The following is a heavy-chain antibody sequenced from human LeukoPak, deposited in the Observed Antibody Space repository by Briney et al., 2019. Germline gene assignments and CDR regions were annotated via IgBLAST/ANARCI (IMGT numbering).Heavy chain of an antibody. CDR3: AKHPAGYYGSGSYSIYYFDY. CDR1: AFTFSTYG. D-gene: IGHD3-10*01. CDR2: IRYNGVSK. J-gene: IGHJ4*02. Sequence: GGSLRLSCAASAFTFSTYGMHWVRQAPGKGLEWVAFIRYNGVSKYYADSVKGRFTISRDNSKNTLYLQMNSLRAEDTAVYYCAKHPAGYYGSGSYSIYYFDYWGQGTLVTVSS. V-gene: IGHV3-30*02.